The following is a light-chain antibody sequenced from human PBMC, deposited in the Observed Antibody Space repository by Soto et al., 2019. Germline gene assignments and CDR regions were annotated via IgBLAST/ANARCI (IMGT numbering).Light chain of an antibody. V-gene: IGLV3-1*01. CDR3: QAWDSSTPYV. CDR1: KLGDKY. CDR2: QHT. J-gene: IGLJ1*01. Sequence: SYELTQPPSVSVSPGQTASITCSGDKLGDKYICWYQQKPGQSPVLVICQHTKRPSGIPERFSGSNSGNTATLTISGTQAMDEADYYCQAWDSSTPYVFGSGTKLTVL.